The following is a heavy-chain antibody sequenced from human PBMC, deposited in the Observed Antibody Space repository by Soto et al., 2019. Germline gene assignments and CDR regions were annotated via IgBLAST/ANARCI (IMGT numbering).Heavy chain of an antibody. V-gene: IGHV3-30-3*01. Sequence: GGSLRLSCAASGFTFSSYAMHWVRQAPGKGLEWVAVISYDGSNKYYADSVKGRFTISRDNSKNTLYLQMNSLSAEDTAVYYCARDTGIWSANYYYGMDVWGQGTTVTVSS. J-gene: IGHJ6*02. CDR2: ISYDGSNK. D-gene: IGHD3-3*01. CDR1: GFTFSSYA. CDR3: ARDTGIWSANYYYGMDV.